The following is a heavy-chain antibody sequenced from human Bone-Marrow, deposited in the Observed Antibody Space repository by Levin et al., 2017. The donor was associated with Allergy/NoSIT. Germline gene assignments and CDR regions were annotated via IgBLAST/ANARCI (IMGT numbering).Heavy chain of an antibody. CDR3: ARSTTVNSDAFDI. V-gene: IGHV3-48*01. J-gene: IGHJ3*02. CDR2: ISSSSSTI. D-gene: IGHD4-17*01. Sequence: SCAASGFTFSSYSMNWVRQAPGKGLEWVSYISSSSSTIYYADSVKGRFTISRDNAKNSLYLQMNSLRAEDTAVYYCARSTTVNSDAFDIWGQGTMVTVSS. CDR1: GFTFSSYS.